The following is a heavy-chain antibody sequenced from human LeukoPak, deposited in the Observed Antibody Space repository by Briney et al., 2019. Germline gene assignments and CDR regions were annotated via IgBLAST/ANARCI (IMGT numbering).Heavy chain of an antibody. CDR3: ASRATAAGPLDY. CDR1: GGSISSGGYY. D-gene: IGHD6-13*01. J-gene: IGHJ4*02. CDR2: IYYSGST. Sequence: SETLSLTCTVSGGSISSGGYYWSWIRQPPGKGLEWIGYIYYSGSTNYNPSLKSRVTISVDTSKNQFSLKLSSVTAADTAVYYCASRATAAGPLDYWGQGTLVTVSS. V-gene: IGHV4-61*08.